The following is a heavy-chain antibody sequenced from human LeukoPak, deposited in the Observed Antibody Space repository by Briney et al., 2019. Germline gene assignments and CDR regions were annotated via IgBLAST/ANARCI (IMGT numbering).Heavy chain of an antibody. CDR3: ARGAVGATYFDH. D-gene: IGHD1-26*01. V-gene: IGHV4-61*03. J-gene: IGHJ4*02. CDR1: GGSVTRGNYY. Sequence: SETLSLTCSVSGGSVTRGNYYWSWIRQPPGKGLEWIGYVHHSGSTNYKPSLKSRVTISIDTSKNHFSLKLRSVTAADTAVYYCARGAVGATYFDHWGQGILVTVSS. CDR2: VHHSGST.